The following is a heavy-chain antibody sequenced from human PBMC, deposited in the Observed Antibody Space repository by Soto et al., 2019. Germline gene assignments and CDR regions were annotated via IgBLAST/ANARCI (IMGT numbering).Heavy chain of an antibody. D-gene: IGHD3-3*01. CDR3: ARDLFREVITPGALDI. CDR2: ISAYNDNR. Sequence: ASVKVSCKTSGYTFSSYGISWVREAPGQGLEWMGWISAYNDNRNYAQKFQGRVTMTTDTSTNTAYMELGSLRSDDTAVYYCARDLFREVITPGALDIWGQGTVVTVSS. J-gene: IGHJ3*02. CDR1: GYTFSSYG. V-gene: IGHV1-18*01.